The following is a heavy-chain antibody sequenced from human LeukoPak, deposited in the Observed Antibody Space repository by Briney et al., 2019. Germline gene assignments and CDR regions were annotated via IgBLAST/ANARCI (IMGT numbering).Heavy chain of an antibody. Sequence: GGSLRLSCTASGFTFGDYAMSWVRQAPGKGLEWVGFIRSKAYGGTTEYAASVKGRFTISRDDSKSIAYLQMNSLKTEDTAVYYCARGEVGATDDYWGQGTLVTVSS. CDR3: ARGEVGATDDY. V-gene: IGHV3-49*04. CDR1: GFTFGDYA. CDR2: IRSKAYGGTT. J-gene: IGHJ4*02. D-gene: IGHD1-26*01.